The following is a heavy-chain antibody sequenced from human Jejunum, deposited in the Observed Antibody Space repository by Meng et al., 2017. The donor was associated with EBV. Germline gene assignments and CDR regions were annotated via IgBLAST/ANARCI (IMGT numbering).Heavy chain of an antibody. J-gene: IGHJ4*02. CDR3: ARGAGNGWFDY. V-gene: IGHV3-11*01. CDR1: GFNFNYYY. Sequence: PVVGFGGGLVNPGGFLRISCGAAGFNFNYYYMTWNRQAPGKGREWVAYISSNTGSTIYYADSVKGRFTISRDNAKNSVFLQMNSLRVEDTAMYYCARGAGNGWFDYWGQGSLVTVSS. CDR2: ISSNTGSTI. D-gene: IGHD6-19*01.